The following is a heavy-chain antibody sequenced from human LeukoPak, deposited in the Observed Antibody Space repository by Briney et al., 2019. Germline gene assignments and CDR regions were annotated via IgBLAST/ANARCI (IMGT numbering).Heavy chain of an antibody. D-gene: IGHD4-17*01. Sequence: ASVKVPCKASGYTFTGYYIHWVRQAPGQGLEWMGWISPDSGGTNYAQKFQGRVTMTRDTSISTAYMELRTLTSDDTAVYYCARIQGNGDYRDYWGQGTLVTVSS. J-gene: IGHJ4*02. CDR2: ISPDSGGT. V-gene: IGHV1-2*02. CDR3: ARIQGNGDYRDY. CDR1: GYTFTGYY.